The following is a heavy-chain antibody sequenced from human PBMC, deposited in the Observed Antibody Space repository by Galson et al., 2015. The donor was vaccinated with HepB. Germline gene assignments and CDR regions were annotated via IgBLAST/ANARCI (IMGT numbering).Heavy chain of an antibody. V-gene: IGHV1-3*01. D-gene: IGHD3-10*01. J-gene: IGHJ4*02. CDR3: ARDGPHYYGSAPRFDY. CDR2: INAGNGNT. Sequence: SVKVSCKASGYTFTSYAMHWVRQAPGQRLEWMGWINAGNGNTKYSQKFQGRVTITRDTSASTAYMELSSLRSEDTAVYYCARDGPHYYGSAPRFDYWGQGTLVTVSS. CDR1: GYTFTSYA.